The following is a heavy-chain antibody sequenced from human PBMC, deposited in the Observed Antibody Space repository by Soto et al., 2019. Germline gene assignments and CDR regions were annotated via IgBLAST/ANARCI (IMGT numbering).Heavy chain of an antibody. CDR3: ARVSRSSSWYNYYYYGMDV. CDR1: GGTFSSYA. V-gene: IGHV1-69*13. Sequence: ASVKVSCKASGGTFSSYAISWVRQAPGQGLEWMGGIIPIFGTANYAQKFQGRVTTTADESTSTAYMELSSLRSEDTAVYYCARVSRSSSWYNYYYYGMDVWGQGTTVTVSS. CDR2: IIPIFGTA. D-gene: IGHD6-13*01. J-gene: IGHJ6*02.